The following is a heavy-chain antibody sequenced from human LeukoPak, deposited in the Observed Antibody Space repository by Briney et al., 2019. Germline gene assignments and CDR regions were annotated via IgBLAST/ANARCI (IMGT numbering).Heavy chain of an antibody. J-gene: IGHJ6*02. V-gene: IGHV4-31*03. Sequence: SETLSLTCTVSGGSISSGDYYWSWIRQHPGKGLEWIGYIYHSGSTYYNPSLKSRVTISVDTSKNQFSLKLRSVTAADTAVYYCARGRSNYYGMDVWGQGTTVTVSS. CDR2: IYHSGST. CDR1: GGSISSGDYY. D-gene: IGHD1-26*01. CDR3: ARGRSNYYGMDV.